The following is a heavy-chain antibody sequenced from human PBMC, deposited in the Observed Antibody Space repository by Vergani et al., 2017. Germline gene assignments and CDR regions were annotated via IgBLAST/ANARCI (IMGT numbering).Heavy chain of an antibody. V-gene: IGHV3-7*03. Sequence: EVQLVESGGGLVQPGGSLRLSCAASGFIFSHYWMSWVRQAPGKGLEWVANINQDGSEKYYVDSVKGRFTISRDNAKNSLYLQMNSLRAEDTAVYYCAKLPSGWIVGPLYYFDSWGQGTLVTVSS. D-gene: IGHD1-26*01. CDR3: AKLPSGWIVGPLYYFDS. CDR2: INQDGSEK. J-gene: IGHJ4*02. CDR1: GFIFSHYW.